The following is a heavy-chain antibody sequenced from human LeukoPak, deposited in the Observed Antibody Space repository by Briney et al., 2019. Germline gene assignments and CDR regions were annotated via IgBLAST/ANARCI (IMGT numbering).Heavy chain of an antibody. CDR2: ISSSGTYI. D-gene: IGHD5/OR15-5a*01. CDR1: GFTFSNFN. J-gene: IGHJ3*02. Sequence: GGSLRLSCAASGFTFSNFNMNWVRQAPGKGLEWVSSISSSGTYIFYADSVEGRFTISRDNAKNSLYLQMDSLRAEDTAVYYCATGRGYSVSSDAFDIWGQGTMVTVSS. CDR3: ATGRGYSVSSDAFDI. V-gene: IGHV3-21*06.